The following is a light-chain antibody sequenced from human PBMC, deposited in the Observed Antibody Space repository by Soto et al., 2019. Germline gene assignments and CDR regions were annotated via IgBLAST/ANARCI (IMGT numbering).Light chain of an antibody. CDR2: DAS. CDR1: QSISSW. V-gene: IGKV1-5*01. Sequence: DIQMTQSPSTLSSSVGDRVTITCRASQSISSWLAWYQQKPGKTPTLLIYDASTLESGAQSRFSGRGAGALSPLTSRSLQPDDFASYYWQQYNSYSRGTFGPGTKLDIK. CDR3: QQYNSYSRGT. J-gene: IGKJ3*01.